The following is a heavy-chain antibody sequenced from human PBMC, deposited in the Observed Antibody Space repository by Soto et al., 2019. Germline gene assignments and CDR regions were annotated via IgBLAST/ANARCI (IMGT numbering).Heavy chain of an antibody. Sequence: GGSLRLSCAASGFTFSSYAMHWVRQAPGKGLEWVAVISYDGSNKYYADSVKGRFTISRDNSKNTLYLQMNSLRAEDTAVYYCARVNDFWSGHHYYYYYYGMDVWGQGTTVTVSS. J-gene: IGHJ6*02. CDR2: ISYDGSNK. CDR3: ARVNDFWSGHHYYYYYYGMDV. CDR1: GFTFSSYA. D-gene: IGHD3-3*01. V-gene: IGHV3-30-3*01.